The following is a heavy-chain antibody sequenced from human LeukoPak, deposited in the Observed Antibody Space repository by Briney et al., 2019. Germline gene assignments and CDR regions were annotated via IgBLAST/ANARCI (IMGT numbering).Heavy chain of an antibody. V-gene: IGHV3-30*18. CDR1: GFTFSSYG. J-gene: IGHJ4*02. Sequence: GGSLRLSCAASGFTFSSYGMHWVRQAPGKGLEWVAVISYDGSNKYYADSVKGRFTISRDNSKNTLYLQMNSLRAEDTAVYYCAKDNTGAAGWGYFDYWGQGTLVTVSS. D-gene: IGHD6-13*01. CDR2: ISYDGSNK. CDR3: AKDNTGAAGWGYFDY.